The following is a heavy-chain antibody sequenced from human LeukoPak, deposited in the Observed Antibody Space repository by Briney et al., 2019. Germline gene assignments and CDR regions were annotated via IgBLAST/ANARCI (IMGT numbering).Heavy chain of an antibody. CDR2: INPSGGST. J-gene: IGHJ3*02. V-gene: IGHV1-46*01. Sequence: ASVKVSCKASGYTFTSYYMHWVRQAPGQGLEWMGIINPSGGSTSYAQKFQGRVTMTRDTSTSTVYMELSRLRSDDTAVYYCAREGGGDAFDIWGQGTMVTVSS. CDR1: GYTFTSYY. D-gene: IGHD3-10*01. CDR3: AREGGGDAFDI.